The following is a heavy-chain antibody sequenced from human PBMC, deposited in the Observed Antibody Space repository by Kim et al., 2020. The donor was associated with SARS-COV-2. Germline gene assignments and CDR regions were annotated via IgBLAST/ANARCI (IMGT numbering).Heavy chain of an antibody. CDR3: ASEERTYYASGSLLH. CDR1: GGSIGTHY. Sequence: SETLSLTCIVSGGSIGTHYWSWIRQPPGEGLEWIGHSYYSGSTKYNPSLKSRVTISVDTSKNQFSLKLSSVTAADTAVYYCASEERTYYASGSLLHWGPG. J-gene: IGHJ1*01. CDR2: SYYSGST. V-gene: IGHV4-59*11. D-gene: IGHD3-10*01.